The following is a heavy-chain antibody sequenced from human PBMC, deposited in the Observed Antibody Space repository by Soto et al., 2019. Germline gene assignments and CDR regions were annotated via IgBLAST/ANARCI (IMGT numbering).Heavy chain of an antibody. Sequence: QITLKESGPTLVKPTQTLTLTCTFSGFSLSTSGVGVGWIRQPPGKALEWLALIYWDDDKRYSPSLKSRLTITKDTSKNQVVLTMTNMDPVDTATYYCAHRTYYYDSSGYYCREEYFQHWGQGTLVTVSS. D-gene: IGHD3-22*01. J-gene: IGHJ1*01. CDR2: IYWDDDK. CDR1: GFSLSTSGVG. V-gene: IGHV2-5*02. CDR3: AHRTYYYDSSGYYCREEYFQH.